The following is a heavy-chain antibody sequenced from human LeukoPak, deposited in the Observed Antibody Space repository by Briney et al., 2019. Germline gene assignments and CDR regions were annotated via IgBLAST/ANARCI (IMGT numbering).Heavy chain of an antibody. CDR3: ARLFCSSTSCYVHNWFDP. CDR2: IYYSGST. J-gene: IGHJ5*02. D-gene: IGHD2-2*01. V-gene: IGHV4-59*08. CDR1: GGSISSYY. Sequence: SETLSLTCTVSGGSISSYYWSWIRQPPGKGLEWIGYIYYSGSTNYNPPLKSRVTISVDTSKNQFSLKLSSVTAADTAVYYCARLFCSSTSCYVHNWFDPWGQGTLVTVSS.